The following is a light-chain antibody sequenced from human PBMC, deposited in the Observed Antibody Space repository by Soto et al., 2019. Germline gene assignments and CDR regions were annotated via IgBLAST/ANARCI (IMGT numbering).Light chain of an antibody. V-gene: IGKV3-11*01. CDR1: QSVDSY. Sequence: EIVLTQSPATLSLSPGERATLSCRASQSVDSYLVWYQQKPGQSPRLLIYDASSRATGIPARFSGSGSGTDFTLTISSLEPEDFAVYYCQHRTIWPTTFGQGTKVEIK. CDR3: QHRTIWPTT. J-gene: IGKJ1*01. CDR2: DAS.